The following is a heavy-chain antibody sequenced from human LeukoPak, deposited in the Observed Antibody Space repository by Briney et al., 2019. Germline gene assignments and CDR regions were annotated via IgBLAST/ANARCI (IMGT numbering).Heavy chain of an antibody. J-gene: IGHJ4*02. D-gene: IGHD6-19*01. V-gene: IGHV4-59*01. CDR2: IYYSGST. CDR1: GGSISSYY. Sequence: PSETLSLTCTVSGGSISSYYWSWIRQPPGKGLEWIGYIYYSGSTNYNPSLKSRVTISVDTSKNQLSLKLSSVTAADTAVYYCAREFYSSGWYYYFDYWGQGTLVTVSS. CDR3: AREFYSSGWYYYFDY.